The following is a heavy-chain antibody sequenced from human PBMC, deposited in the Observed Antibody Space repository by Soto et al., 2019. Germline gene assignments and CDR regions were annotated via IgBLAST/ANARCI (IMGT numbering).Heavy chain of an antibody. CDR3: AKEGPPASFGVFIFRVGAFDI. CDR1: GFTFSSSA. D-gene: IGHD3-3*01. V-gene: IGHV3-23*01. J-gene: IGHJ3*02. Sequence: EVQLLESGGGLVQPGGSLRLSCAASGFTFSSSAMSWVRQAPGKGLEWVSAISGSGGSTYYADSVKGRFTISRDNSKNTLDLQMNSLIAEDTAVYYCAKEGPPASFGVFIFRVGAFDIWGQGTMVTVSS. CDR2: ISGSGGST.